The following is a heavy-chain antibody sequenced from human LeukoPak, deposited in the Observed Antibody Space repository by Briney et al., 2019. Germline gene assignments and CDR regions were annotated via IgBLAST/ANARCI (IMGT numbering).Heavy chain of an antibody. Sequence: GGSLRLSCAASGFTFSSYWMSWVRQAPGKGLEWVANIKQDGSEKYYVDSVKGRFTISRDNAKNSLYLQMNSLRAEDTAVYYCARIDSNPVNDILTGYYRYWGQGTLVTVSS. V-gene: IGHV3-7*01. CDR3: ARIDSNPVNDILTGYYRY. CDR1: GFTFSSYW. D-gene: IGHD3-9*01. CDR2: IKQDGSEK. J-gene: IGHJ4*02.